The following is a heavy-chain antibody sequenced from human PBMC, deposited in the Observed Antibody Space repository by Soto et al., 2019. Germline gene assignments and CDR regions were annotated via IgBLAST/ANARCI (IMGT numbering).Heavy chain of an antibody. CDR3: ATNYGSGSTHFDY. V-gene: IGHV1-69*02. CDR1: GDTFSFYT. J-gene: IGHJ4*02. CDR2: IIPMVCMA. Sequence: QVQLVQSGAEVKKPGSSVRLSCTASGDTFSFYTISWVRQAPGQGPEWMGRIIPMVCMADYPQKFQGRVTISADKSTSTAYMVLSRLRSDDTAVYFCATNYGSGSTHFDYWGQGTLVTVSS. D-gene: IGHD3-10*01.